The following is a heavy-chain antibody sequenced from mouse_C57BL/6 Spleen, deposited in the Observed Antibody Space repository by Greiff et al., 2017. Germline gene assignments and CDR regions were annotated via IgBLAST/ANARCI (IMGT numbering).Heavy chain of an antibody. J-gene: IGHJ2*01. V-gene: IGHV1-81*01. D-gene: IGHD1-1*01. CDR1: GYTFPSYG. CDR3: ASGITTVVATNYLDY. Sequence: QVQLKQSGAELARPGASVKLSCKASGYTFPSYGISWVKQRTGQGLEWIGEIYPRSGNTYYNEKFKGKATLAADKSSSTAYMELRSLTSEDSAVYFCASGITTVVATNYLDYWGQGTTLTVSS. CDR2: IYPRSGNT.